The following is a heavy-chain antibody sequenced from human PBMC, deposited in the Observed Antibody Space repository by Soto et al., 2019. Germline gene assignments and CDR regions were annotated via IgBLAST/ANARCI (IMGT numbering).Heavy chain of an antibody. CDR3: ARAAVNTTIANALDI. Sequence: SCVTCGFTFSSYWMHWVRRAPGKGLVWVARIKSDGSSTNYADSVKGRFTISRDNAKNTLYLQMNTLRAEDTAVYSCARAAVNTTIANALDIWAIGTM. CDR1: GFTFSSYW. D-gene: IGHD4-4*01. J-gene: IGHJ3*02. CDR2: IKSDGSST. V-gene: IGHV3-74*01.